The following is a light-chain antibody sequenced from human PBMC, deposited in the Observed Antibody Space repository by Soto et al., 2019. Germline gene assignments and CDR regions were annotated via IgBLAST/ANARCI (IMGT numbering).Light chain of an antibody. J-gene: IGKJ1*01. CDR1: QSVTSY. CDR3: QQTYGTPQT. CDR2: GAS. Sequence: DIQMTRSPSSLSASVGDRVTITCRASQSVTSYLNWYQQKPGKAPELLIHGASRLQSGVPSRFSGSGSGTDFTLSISSLQPEDFATYYCQQTYGTPQTFGQGTKVDIK. V-gene: IGKV1-39*01.